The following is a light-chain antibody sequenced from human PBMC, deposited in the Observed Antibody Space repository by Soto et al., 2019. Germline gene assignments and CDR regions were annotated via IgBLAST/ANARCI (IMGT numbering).Light chain of an antibody. Sequence: EIVMTQSPATLSVSPGERATLSCRASQSVSSNLAWYQQKPGQAPRLLIYGASSRGTGIPARFSGSGSETEFTITLTSLQHEDCAVYYCQQYNNWPPWTFGQGTKVEIK. CDR2: GAS. CDR3: QQYNNWPPWT. V-gene: IGKV3-15*01. CDR1: QSVSSN. J-gene: IGKJ1*01.